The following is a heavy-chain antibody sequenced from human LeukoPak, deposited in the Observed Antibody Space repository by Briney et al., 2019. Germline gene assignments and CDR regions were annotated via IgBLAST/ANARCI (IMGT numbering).Heavy chain of an antibody. CDR3: AKDTPYDSSGYFSDY. V-gene: IGHV1-46*01. CDR2: INPRGGST. J-gene: IGHJ4*02. Sequence: ASVKVSCKASGYTFTDYYIHWVRQAPGQGLEWMGIINPRGGSTSYSQKFQGRVTMTRDTSTTTVYMELSSLRSEDTAVYYCAKDTPYDSSGYFSDYWGQGTLVTVSS. D-gene: IGHD3-22*01. CDR1: GYTFTDYY.